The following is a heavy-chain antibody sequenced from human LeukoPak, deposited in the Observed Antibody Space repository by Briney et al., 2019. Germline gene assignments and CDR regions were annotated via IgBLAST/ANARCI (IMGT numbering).Heavy chain of an antibody. Sequence: PSETLSLTCTVSGGSISSYYWSWIRQPPGKGLEWIGYIYYSGSTNYNPSLKSRVTISVDTSKNQFSLKLSSVTAADTAVYYCARGGIAAAGDLDYWGQGTLVTVSS. J-gene: IGHJ4*02. CDR1: GGSISSYY. V-gene: IGHV4-59*01. D-gene: IGHD6-13*01. CDR2: IYYSGST. CDR3: ARGGIAAAGDLDY.